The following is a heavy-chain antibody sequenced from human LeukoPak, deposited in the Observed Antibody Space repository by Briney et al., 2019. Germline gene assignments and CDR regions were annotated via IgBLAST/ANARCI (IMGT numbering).Heavy chain of an antibody. CDR3: TTSGGIVVVTATLY. V-gene: IGHV3-15*01. CDR1: GFTFSNAW. J-gene: IGHJ4*02. Sequence: GGSLRLSCAASGFTFSNAWMSWVRQALGKGLEWVGRIKSKTDGGTTDYAAPVKGRFAISRDDSKNTLYLQMNSLKTEDTAVYYCTTSGGIVVVTATLYWGQGTLVTVSS. CDR2: IKSKTDGGTT. D-gene: IGHD2-21*02.